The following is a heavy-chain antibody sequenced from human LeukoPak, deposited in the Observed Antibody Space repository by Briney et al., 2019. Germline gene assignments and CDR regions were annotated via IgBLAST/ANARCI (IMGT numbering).Heavy chain of an antibody. V-gene: IGHV4-30-4*01. CDR1: GGSISSGDYY. J-gene: IGHJ4*02. D-gene: IGHD1-26*01. CDR2: IYYSGST. Sequence: SETLSLTCTVSGGSISSGDYYWSWIRQPPGKGLEGIGYIYYSGSTYYNPSLKSRVTISVDTSKNQFSLKLSSVTAADTAVYYCASESSGSYYADDYWGQGTLVTVSS. CDR3: ASESSGSYYADDY.